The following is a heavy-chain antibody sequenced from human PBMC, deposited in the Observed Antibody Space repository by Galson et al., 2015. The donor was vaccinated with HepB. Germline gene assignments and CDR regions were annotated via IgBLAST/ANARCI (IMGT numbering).Heavy chain of an antibody. CDR2: IYYSGST. J-gene: IGHJ5*02. CDR1: GGSVSSGSYY. V-gene: IGHV4-61*01. D-gene: IGHD3-16*02. Sequence: LSLTCTVSGGSVSSGSYYWSRIRQPPGKGLEWIGHIYYSGSTNYNPSLKSRVTISVDTSKNQFSLKLSSVTAADTAVYYCARVGPLGELSLRSYWGYNWFDPWGQGTLVTVSS. CDR3: ARVGPLGELSLRSYWGYNWFDP.